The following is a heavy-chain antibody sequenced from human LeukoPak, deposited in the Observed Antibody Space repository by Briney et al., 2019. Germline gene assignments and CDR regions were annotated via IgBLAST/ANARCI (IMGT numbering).Heavy chain of an antibody. V-gene: IGHV4-39*07. CDR1: GGSISSSRYY. Sequence: PSETLSLTCTVSGGSISSSRYYWGWIRQPPGKGLEWIGSIYYSGSTYYNPSLKSRVTISVDTSKNQFSLKLSSVTAADTAVYYCARARQLERPGGFDPWGQGTLVTVSS. D-gene: IGHD1-1*01. CDR3: ARARQLERPGGFDP. J-gene: IGHJ5*02. CDR2: IYYSGST.